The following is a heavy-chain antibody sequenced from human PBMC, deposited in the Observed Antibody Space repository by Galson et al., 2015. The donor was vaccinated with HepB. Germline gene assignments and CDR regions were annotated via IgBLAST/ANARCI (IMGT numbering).Heavy chain of an antibody. J-gene: IGHJ4*02. D-gene: IGHD1-26*01. CDR3: AKGSFGYDN. CDR1: GFTFSTYG. CDR2: ISGSGGGS. Sequence: SLRLSCAASGFTFSTYGMTWVRQAPGKGLEWVSAISGSGGGSFYADSVKGRFTISRDNSKNTLFMQMNSLRAEDTAVYYCAKGSFGYDNWGQGTLVTVSS. V-gene: IGHV3-23*01.